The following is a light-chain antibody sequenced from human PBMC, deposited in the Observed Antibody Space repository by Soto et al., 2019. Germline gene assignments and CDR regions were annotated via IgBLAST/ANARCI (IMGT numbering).Light chain of an antibody. V-gene: IGKV1-9*01. J-gene: IGKJ4*01. CDR3: QQLHSFVLT. CDR2: GAS. CDR1: QDISIY. Sequence: IQLTQSPSSLSASIGDRVTITCRASQDISIYLAWYQQKSGEAPRLLIYGASTLQSGVPSRFSGRRSGTDFPLTIRGLHPEHFATYYCQQLHSFVLTFGGGTKVE.